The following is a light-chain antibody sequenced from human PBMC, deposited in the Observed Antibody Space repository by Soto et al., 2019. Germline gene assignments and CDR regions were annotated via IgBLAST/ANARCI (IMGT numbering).Light chain of an antibody. CDR1: QSVSSN. CDR3: HAYHNRQPIT. CDR2: GAS. J-gene: IGKJ5*01. V-gene: IGKV3-15*01. Sequence: PSTLSVSPGERAPLSCRASQSVSSNLAWYQQKPVQAPRLLIYGASTRATGIPARFSGSGSGTEFTLTISSLLFEDFAAAYCHAYHNRQPITSGQGIRLVL.